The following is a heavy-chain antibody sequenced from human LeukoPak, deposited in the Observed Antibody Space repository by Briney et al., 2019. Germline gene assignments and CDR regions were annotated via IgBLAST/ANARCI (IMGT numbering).Heavy chain of an antibody. D-gene: IGHD6-19*01. J-gene: IGHJ4*02. CDR2: INPNSGGT. V-gene: IGHV1-2*06. CDR1: GYTFTGYY. CDR3: ARTPRQWLVPFDY. Sequence: ASVTVSCKASGYTFTGYYMHWVRQAPGQGLEWMGRINPNSGGTNYAQKFQGRVTMTRDTSISTAYMELSRLRSDDTAVYYCARTPRQWLVPFDYWGQGTLVTVSS.